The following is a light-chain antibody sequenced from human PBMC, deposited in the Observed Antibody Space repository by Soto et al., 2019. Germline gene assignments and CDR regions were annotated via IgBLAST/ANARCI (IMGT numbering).Light chain of an antibody. J-gene: IGLJ2*01. CDR2: GNS. CDR1: SSNIGAGYD. Sequence: QAVATQPPSVSGAPGQRVTISCTGSSSNIGAGYDVHWYQQVQGTAPKLLIYGNSNRPSGVPDRFSGSKSGTSASLAITGLQAEDEADYYCQSYDSSLTGHVVFGGGTKVTVL. V-gene: IGLV1-40*01. CDR3: QSYDSSLTGHVV.